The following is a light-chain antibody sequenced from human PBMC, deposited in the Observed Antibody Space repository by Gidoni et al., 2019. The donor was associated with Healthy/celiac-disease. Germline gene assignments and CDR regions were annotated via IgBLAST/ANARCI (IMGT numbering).Light chain of an antibody. CDR3: QQRSNWPPSIT. CDR2: DAS. Sequence: EIVLPQSPSTLSLSPGERATLSCRASQSVSSYLAWYQQKPGQAPRLLIYDASNRATGIPARFSGSGYGTDFTLTISSLEPEDFAVYYCQQRSNWPPSITFGQGTRLEIK. J-gene: IGKJ5*01. CDR1: QSVSSY. V-gene: IGKV3-11*01.